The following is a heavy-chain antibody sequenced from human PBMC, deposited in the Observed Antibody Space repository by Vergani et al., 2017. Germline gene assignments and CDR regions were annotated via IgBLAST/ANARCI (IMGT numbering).Heavy chain of an antibody. CDR3: ASPAGTSTCYQAFGCHFNV. J-gene: IGHJ3*01. Sequence: QVQLVQSGAEVKKPGSSVKVSCSLSGGDFRSSAFAWVRQAPGHGLQWVGGIIPVFATPHYARQVQDRVTITADDSTSTVYMEMRSLVSTDTAVYFCASPAGTSTCYQAFGCHFNVWGQGTRVTVSS. D-gene: IGHD2-2*01. CDR2: IIPVFATP. CDR1: GGDFRSSA. V-gene: IGHV1-69*01.